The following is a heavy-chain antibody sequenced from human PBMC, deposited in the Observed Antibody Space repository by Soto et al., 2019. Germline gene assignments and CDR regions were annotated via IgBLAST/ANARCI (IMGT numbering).Heavy chain of an antibody. CDR2: TYYRSKWYN. J-gene: IGHJ4*02. CDR1: GDSVSSNSAA. V-gene: IGHV6-1*01. D-gene: IGHD3-22*01. CDR3: AGLFPYVSSGYHLNY. Sequence: SETLSLTCAISGDSVSSNSAAWNWIRQSPSRGLEWLGRTYYRSKWYNDYAVSVKSRITINPDTSKNQFSLQLNSVTAADTAVFYCAGLFPYVSSGYHLNYLGQGTLVTVSS.